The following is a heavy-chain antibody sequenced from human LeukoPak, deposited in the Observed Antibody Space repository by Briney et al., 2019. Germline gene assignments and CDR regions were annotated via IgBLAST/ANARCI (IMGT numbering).Heavy chain of an antibody. CDR1: GGSISSSTYY. V-gene: IGHV4-39*07. CDR2: MYYIGST. CDR3: VKEGF. J-gene: IGHJ4*02. Sequence: PSQTLSLTCTVSGGSISSSTYYWGWIRQPPGKGLEWIASMYYIGSTYYNPSLKSRVTISQDTSKNQFSLRLDSVTAADTAVYYCVKEGFWGRGTLVTVSS.